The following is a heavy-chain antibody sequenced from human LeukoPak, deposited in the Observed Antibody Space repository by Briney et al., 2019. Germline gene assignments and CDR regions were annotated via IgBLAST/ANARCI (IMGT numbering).Heavy chain of an antibody. V-gene: IGHV3-53*01. Sequence: PGGSLRLSCAASGFTVSSNYMSWVRQAPGKGLEWVSTIYSGGNTYYADSVKGRFTISRDNSKNTLYLQMNSLRAEDTAVYYCARGPTMYGMDVWGQGTTVTVSS. CDR1: GFTVSSNY. CDR2: IYSGGNT. J-gene: IGHJ6*02. CDR3: ARGPTMYGMDV.